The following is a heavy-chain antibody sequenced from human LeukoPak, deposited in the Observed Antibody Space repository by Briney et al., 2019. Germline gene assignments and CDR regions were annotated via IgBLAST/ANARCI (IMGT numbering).Heavy chain of an antibody. J-gene: IGHJ4*02. D-gene: IGHD3-3*01. V-gene: IGHV3-7*01. Sequence: GGSLRLSCAASGFTFSSYWMSWVRQAPGKGLEWVANIKQDGSEKYYVDSVKGRFTISRDNAKNSLYLQMNSLRAEDTAVYYCARDRGNYDFWSGYPDYWGQGTLVTASS. CDR1: GFTFSSYW. CDR2: IKQDGSEK. CDR3: ARDRGNYDFWSGYPDY.